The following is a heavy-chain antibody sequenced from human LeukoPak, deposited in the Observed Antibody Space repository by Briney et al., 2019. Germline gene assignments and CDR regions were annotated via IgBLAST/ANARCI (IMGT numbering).Heavy chain of an antibody. Sequence: SETLSLTCAVYGGSFSGYYWSWLRQPPGKGLERIGEINHSGSTNYNPSLKSRVTISVDTSKNQFSLKLSSVTAADTAVYYCARGRQRKDFLFDYWGQGTLVTVSS. D-gene: IGHD2-15*01. CDR2: INHSGST. CDR3: ARGRQRKDFLFDY. CDR1: GGSFSGYY. J-gene: IGHJ4*02. V-gene: IGHV4-34*01.